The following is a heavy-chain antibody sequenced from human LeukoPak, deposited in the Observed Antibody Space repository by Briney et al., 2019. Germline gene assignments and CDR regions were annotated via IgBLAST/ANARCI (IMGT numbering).Heavy chain of an antibody. V-gene: IGHV3-9*01. CDR3: AKDIGAGWYYYYGMDV. CDR1: GFTFEDYA. CDR2: INWNSGTI. D-gene: IGHD6-19*01. J-gene: IGHJ6*02. Sequence: PGRSLRLSCAASGFTFEDYAMHWVRQARGKGLEWVSGINWNSGTIAYVDSVKGRFTMSRDNAKTSLYLQMNSLRAEDTALYYCAKDIGAGWYYYYGMDVWGQGTTVTVSS.